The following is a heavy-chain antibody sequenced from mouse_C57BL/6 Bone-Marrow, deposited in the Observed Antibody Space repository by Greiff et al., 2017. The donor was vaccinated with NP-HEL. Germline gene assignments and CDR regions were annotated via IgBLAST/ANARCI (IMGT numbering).Heavy chain of an antibody. CDR1: GYTFTSYG. V-gene: IGHV1-81*01. Sequence: VQLQHSGAELARPGASVKLSCKASGYTFTSYGISWVKQRTGQGLEWIGEIYPRSGNTYYNEKFKGKATLTADKSSSTAYMELRSLTSEDSAVYFCALDPAWFAYWGQGTLVTVSA. CDR3: ALDPAWFAY. CDR2: IYPRSGNT. J-gene: IGHJ3*01.